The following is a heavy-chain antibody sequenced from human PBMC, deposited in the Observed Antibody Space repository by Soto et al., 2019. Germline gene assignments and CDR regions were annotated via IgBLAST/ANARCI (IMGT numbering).Heavy chain of an antibody. CDR3: ARSRITIFGVVEARWFDP. V-gene: IGHV4-39*01. J-gene: IGHJ5*02. CDR1: GGSIDNSHSF. D-gene: IGHD3-3*01. Sequence: SETLSLTCDVSGGSIDNSHSFWGWVRQPPGRGLEFLGSVYYSGSTYYNPSLKSRVTISVDTSKNQFSLKLSSVTAADTAVYYCARSRITIFGVVEARWFDPWGQGTLVTVSS. CDR2: VYYSGST.